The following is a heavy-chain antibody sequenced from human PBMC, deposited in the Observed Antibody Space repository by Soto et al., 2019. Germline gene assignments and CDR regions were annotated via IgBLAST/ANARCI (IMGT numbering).Heavy chain of an antibody. CDR1: GFTLSSYG. V-gene: IGHV3-33*01. Sequence: GGSLRLSCAASGFTLSSYGMHWVRQAPGKGLEWVAVIWYDGSNKYYADSVKGRFTISRDNSKNTLYLQMNSLRAEDTAVYYCARDPADKYYYGMDVWGQGTTVTVSS. CDR3: ARDPADKYYYGMDV. J-gene: IGHJ6*02. CDR2: IWYDGSNK.